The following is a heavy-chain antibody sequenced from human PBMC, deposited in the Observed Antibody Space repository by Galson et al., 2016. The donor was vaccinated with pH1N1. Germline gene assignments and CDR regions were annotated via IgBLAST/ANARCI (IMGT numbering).Heavy chain of an antibody. V-gene: IGHV3-30*02. Sequence: SLRLSCAASGFTFSNYGMHWVRQAPGKGLEWVAFVQGDGTTEYYADSMKGRFTISRDNSQKTLYLQMNNLRVDDTAVYYCARDRGAPGSPPLYFFNYWGHGTLVIVSS. CDR3: ARDRGAPGSPPLYFFNY. J-gene: IGHJ4*01. CDR1: GFTFSNYG. D-gene: IGHD2-15*01. CDR2: VQGDGTTE.